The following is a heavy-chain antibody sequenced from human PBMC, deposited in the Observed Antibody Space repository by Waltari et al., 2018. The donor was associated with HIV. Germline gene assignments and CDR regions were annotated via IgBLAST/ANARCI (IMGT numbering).Heavy chain of an antibody. D-gene: IGHD1-7*01. J-gene: IGHJ4*02. CDR2: IHHSGST. Sequence: QVQLQESGPGLVKPSWTLSLTCEVSGASISSYNWWTWVRQPPGKGLEWIGEIHHSGSTNYNPSLKRRVTISVDTSKNQFSLNLNSVTAADTAVYYCARRTGTTRSFDYWGQGTPVTVSS. V-gene: IGHV4-4*02. CDR3: ARRTGTTRSFDY. CDR1: GASISSYNW.